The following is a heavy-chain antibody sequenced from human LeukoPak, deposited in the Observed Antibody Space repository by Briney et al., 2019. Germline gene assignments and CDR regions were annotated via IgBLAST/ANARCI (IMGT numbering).Heavy chain of an antibody. CDR1: GFTFDDYA. J-gene: IGHJ6*04. CDR2: ISWNSGGI. Sequence: GGSLRLSCAASGFTFDDYAMHWVRQPPGKGLEWVSGISWNSGGIGYADSVKGRFTISRDNAKNSLYLQMNSLRAEDTAVYYCAELGIMIGGVWGKGTTVTISS. CDR3: AELGIMIGGV. V-gene: IGHV3-9*01. D-gene: IGHD3-16*01.